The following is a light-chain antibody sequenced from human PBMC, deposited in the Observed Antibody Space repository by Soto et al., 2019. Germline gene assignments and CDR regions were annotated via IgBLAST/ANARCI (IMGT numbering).Light chain of an antibody. Sequence: DIQSTQSPSTLSGSVTDRVIITCRASQSIGSWLAWYRQQPGKVPKLLIFDASSLESGVPSRFSGDGAGTEFTLTIVGMQPDDFASDYCQQYNSYSGMFGQGTKVDIK. V-gene: IGKV1-5*01. CDR1: QSIGSW. J-gene: IGKJ1*01. CDR3: QQYNSYSGM. CDR2: DAS.